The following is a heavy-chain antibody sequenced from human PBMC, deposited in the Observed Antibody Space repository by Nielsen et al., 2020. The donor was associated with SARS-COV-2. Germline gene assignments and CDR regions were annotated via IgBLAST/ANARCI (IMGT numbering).Heavy chain of an antibody. CDR3: ARGGRYCSSTSCYTYYYYGMDV. CDR1: GGSVSSGTYS. D-gene: IGHD2-2*02. V-gene: IGHV4-61*01. J-gene: IGHJ6*02. Sequence: SETLSLTCTVSGGSVSSGTYSWSWIRQSPGKGLEWIGYIHYSGSPNYNPSLKSRVTISVDTSKNRFSLKLSSVTAADTAVYYCARGGRYCSSTSCYTYYYYGMDVWGQGTTVTVSS. CDR2: IHYSGSP.